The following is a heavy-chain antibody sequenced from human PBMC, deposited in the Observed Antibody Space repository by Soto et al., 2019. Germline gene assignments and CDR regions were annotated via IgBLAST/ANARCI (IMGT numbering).Heavy chain of an antibody. J-gene: IGHJ5*01. D-gene: IGHD1-1*01. Sequence: ASVKVSCKASGYTFTGYYMHWVRQAPGQGLEWMGWINPNSGGTNYAQKFQGWVTMTRDTSISTAYMELSRLRSDDTAVYYCARLVGNWNNPQGWFDPWGQQTLVTVSS. CDR2: INPNSGGT. CDR3: ARLVGNWNNPQGWFDP. CDR1: GYTFTGYY. V-gene: IGHV1-2*04.